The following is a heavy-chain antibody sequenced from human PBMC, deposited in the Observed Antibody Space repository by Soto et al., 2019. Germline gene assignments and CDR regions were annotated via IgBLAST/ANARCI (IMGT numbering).Heavy chain of an antibody. J-gene: IGHJ3*02. CDR2: ISAYNGNT. D-gene: IGHD2-15*01. Sequence: SVKVSCKASGYTFTSYGISWVRLAPGQGLEWMGWISAYNGNTNYAQKLQGRVTMTTDTSTSTAYMELRSLRSDDTAVYYCAREYCSGGSCHDAFDIWGQGTMVTVSS. V-gene: IGHV1-18*01. CDR3: AREYCSGGSCHDAFDI. CDR1: GYTFTSYG.